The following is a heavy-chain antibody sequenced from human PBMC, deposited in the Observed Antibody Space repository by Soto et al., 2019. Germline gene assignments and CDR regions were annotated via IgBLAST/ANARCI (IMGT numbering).Heavy chain of an antibody. CDR3: ATARPSNREPYYYYYYMDV. D-gene: IGHD1-1*01. J-gene: IGHJ6*03. CDR2: FDPEDGET. Sequence: ASVKVSCKVSGYTLTELSMHWVRQAPGKGLEWIGGFDPEDGETIYAQKFQGRVTMTEDTSTDTAYMELSSLRSEDTAVYYCATARPSNREPYYYYYYMDVWGKGTTVTVSS. V-gene: IGHV1-24*01. CDR1: GYTLTELS.